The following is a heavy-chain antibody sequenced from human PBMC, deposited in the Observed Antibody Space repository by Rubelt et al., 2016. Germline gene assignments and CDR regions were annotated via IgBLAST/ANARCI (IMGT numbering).Heavy chain of an antibody. Sequence: QVQLQQWGAGLLMPSETLSLTCAVYGGSFSGYYWSWIRQPPGKGLEWIGEINHSGSTNYNPSLKSRVTIAVDTSKNQFPRKLSSVTAADTAVYYCARHGHPEGYYDSSGYYNYFDYWGQGTLVTVSS. D-gene: IGHD3-22*01. J-gene: IGHJ4*02. CDR1: GGSFSGYY. CDR3: ARHGHPEGYYDSSGYYNYFDY. V-gene: IGHV4-34*01. CDR2: INHSGST.